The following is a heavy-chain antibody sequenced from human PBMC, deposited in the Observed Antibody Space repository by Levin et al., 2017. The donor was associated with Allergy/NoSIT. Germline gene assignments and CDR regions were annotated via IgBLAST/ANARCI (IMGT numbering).Heavy chain of an antibody. CDR3: AHSQIYYYDSSGYPFDY. D-gene: IGHD3-22*01. J-gene: IGHJ4*02. Sequence: SGPTLVKPTQTLTLTCTFSGFSLSTSGVGVGWIRQPPGKALEWLALIYWDDDKRYSPSLKSRLTITKDTSKNQVVLTMTNMDPVDTATYYCAHSQIYYYDSSGYPFDYWGQGTLVTVSS. CDR1: GFSLSTSGVG. CDR2: IYWDDDK. V-gene: IGHV2-5*02.